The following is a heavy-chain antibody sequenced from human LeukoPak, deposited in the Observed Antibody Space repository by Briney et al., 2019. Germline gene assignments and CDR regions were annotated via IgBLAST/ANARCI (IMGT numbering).Heavy chain of an antibody. CDR1: GGTFSSYA. CDR2: IIPIFGTA. J-gene: IGHJ6*03. CDR3: ARFPPRDYYMDV. V-gene: IGHV1-69*05. Sequence: SVKVSCKASGGTFSSYAISWVRQAPGQGLEWMGGIIPIFGTANYAQKFQGRVTITTDESTSTAYMELSSLGSEDTAVYYCARFPPRDYYMDVWGKGTTVTVSS.